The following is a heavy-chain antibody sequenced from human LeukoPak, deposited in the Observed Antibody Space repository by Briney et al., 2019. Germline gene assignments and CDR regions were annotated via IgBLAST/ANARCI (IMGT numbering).Heavy chain of an antibody. CDR2: IIPILGIA. Sequence: ASVKVSCKASGGTFSGYTISWVRQAPGQGLEWMGRIIPILGIANYAQKFQGRVTITADKSTSTAYMELSSLRSEDTAVYYCARADYGDYVMPYYYYGMDVWGPGTTVTVSS. CDR3: ARADYGDYVMPYYYYGMDV. V-gene: IGHV1-69*02. J-gene: IGHJ6*02. D-gene: IGHD4-17*01. CDR1: GGTFSGYT.